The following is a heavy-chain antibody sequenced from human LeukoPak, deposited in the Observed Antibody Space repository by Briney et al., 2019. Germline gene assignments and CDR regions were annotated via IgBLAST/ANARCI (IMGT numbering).Heavy chain of an antibody. J-gene: IGHJ3*02. CDR3: ARGDGSGQRNEALDI. V-gene: IGHV3-21*01. CDR1: GFTFSTYA. D-gene: IGHD2-2*03. CDR2: ISRSGRDI. Sequence: PGGSLRLSCAASGFTFSTYAMNWVRQAPGKGLEWVSSISRSGRDIYYEDSVRGRFTISRDNARDSLYLQMNSLRVEDTAVYYCARGDGSGQRNEALDIWGEGTMVTVSS.